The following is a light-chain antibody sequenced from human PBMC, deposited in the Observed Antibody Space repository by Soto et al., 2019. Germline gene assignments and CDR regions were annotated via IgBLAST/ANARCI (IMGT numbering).Light chain of an antibody. Sequence: EIVLTQSPGTLSLSPGERATLSCRASQSVSSSYLAWYQQKPGQAPRLLIYGASSRATGIPDRCSGSGSGTDFPLTISRLEPEDFAVYYCQQYGNSPAFGGGTKVEIK. V-gene: IGKV3-20*01. CDR1: QSVSSSY. CDR3: QQYGNSPA. J-gene: IGKJ4*01. CDR2: GAS.